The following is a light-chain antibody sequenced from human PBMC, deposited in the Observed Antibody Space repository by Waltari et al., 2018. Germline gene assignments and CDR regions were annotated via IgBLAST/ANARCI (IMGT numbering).Light chain of an antibody. CDR3: QQTHGTPLT. CDR1: QDINDN. Sequence: DIQMTQSPSSLSASVGDRVTITCQASQDINDNVAWYQQKPGKAPDLLIYKASSLESGVPVRFSVSGSGTDFTLTISSLQPEDFATFYCQQTHGTPLTFGGGTKVEIK. V-gene: IGKV1-NL1*01. CDR2: KAS. J-gene: IGKJ4*02.